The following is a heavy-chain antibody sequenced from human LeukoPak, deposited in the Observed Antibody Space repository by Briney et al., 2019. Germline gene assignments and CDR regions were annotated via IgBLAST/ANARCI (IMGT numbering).Heavy chain of an antibody. CDR3: ARVGGYSSSWYPYNWFDP. CDR1: GGSFSGYY. Sequence: PSETLSLTCAVYGGSFSGYYWSWIRQPPGKGLEWIGEINHSGNTNYNPSLKSRVTMSVDTSKNQFSLKLSSVTAADTAVYYCARVGGYSSSWYPYNWFDPWGQGTLVTVSS. CDR2: INHSGNT. V-gene: IGHV4-34*01. D-gene: IGHD6-13*01. J-gene: IGHJ5*02.